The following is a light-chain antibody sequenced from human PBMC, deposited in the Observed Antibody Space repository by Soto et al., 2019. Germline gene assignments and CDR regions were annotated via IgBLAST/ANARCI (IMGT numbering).Light chain of an antibody. CDR1: SGDVGYYNY. CDR2: DVS. CDR3: SSYAGTSSFVL. V-gene: IGLV2-11*01. Sequence: QSVLTQSRSVSGSPGQSVTISCTGTSGDVGYYNYVSWYQQHPGKAPKLMIYDVSKRPSGVPARFSGSKSGNMASLTIAGLRAEDEAQYFCSSYAGTSSFVLFGGGTKLTVL. J-gene: IGLJ2*01.